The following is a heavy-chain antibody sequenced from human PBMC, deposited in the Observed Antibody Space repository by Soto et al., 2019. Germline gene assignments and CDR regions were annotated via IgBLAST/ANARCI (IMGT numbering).Heavy chain of an antibody. V-gene: IGHV4-59*11. Sequence: SETLSLTCTISGDSFRNHYWTWIRQSPGKGLEWIGYIFHSGITGYNPSVKSRVTISIDKSRNLFSLNLTSVTAADTAVYYCARDRYFYDSRGYYRTLDSWGQGTLVTVSS. D-gene: IGHD3-22*01. CDR1: GDSFRNHY. J-gene: IGHJ5*01. CDR2: IFHSGIT. CDR3: ARDRYFYDSRGYYRTLDS.